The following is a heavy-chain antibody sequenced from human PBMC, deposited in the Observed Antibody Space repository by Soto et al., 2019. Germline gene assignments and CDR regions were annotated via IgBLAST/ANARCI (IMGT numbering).Heavy chain of an antibody. CDR2: MNPNSGNT. Sequence: QVQLVQSGAEVKKPGASVKVSCKASGYTFTSYDINWVRQATGQGVEWMGWMNPNSGNTGYAQKFQGRVTMTRNTSESTASIELSSLGSEDTAVYYCARERRSGCLAYWGQGTVVTVSS. J-gene: IGHJ4*02. CDR1: GYTFTSYD. V-gene: IGHV1-8*01. D-gene: IGHD6-19*01. CDR3: ARERRSGCLAY.